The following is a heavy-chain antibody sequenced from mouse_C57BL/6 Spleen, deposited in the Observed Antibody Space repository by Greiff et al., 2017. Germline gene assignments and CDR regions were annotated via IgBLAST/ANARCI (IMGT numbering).Heavy chain of an antibody. CDR1: GFTFSDYG. J-gene: IGHJ2*01. V-gene: IGHV5-17*01. CDR2: ISSGSSTI. CDR3: ARRDWDEYYFDY. D-gene: IGHD4-1*01. Sequence: EVQGVESGGGLVKPGGSLKLSCAASGFTFSDYGMHWVRQAPEKGLEWVAYISSGSSTIYYADTVKGRFTISRDNAKNTLFLQMTSLRSEDTAMYYCARRDWDEYYFDYWGQGTTLTVSS.